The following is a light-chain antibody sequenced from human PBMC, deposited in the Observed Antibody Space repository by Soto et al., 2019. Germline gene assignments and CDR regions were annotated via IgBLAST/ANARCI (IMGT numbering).Light chain of an antibody. V-gene: IGKV3-15*01. CDR3: QHYNNWPIT. CDR1: QSVASN. J-gene: IGKJ5*01. CDR2: GTS. Sequence: DIVMTQSPDSLALSLGEGATLFCRASQSVASNLAWYQQKPGQAPRLLIYGTSTRATGVPARFGGSGSGTDFTLTISSLQAADFAVYHCQHYNNWPITFGQGTRLEIK.